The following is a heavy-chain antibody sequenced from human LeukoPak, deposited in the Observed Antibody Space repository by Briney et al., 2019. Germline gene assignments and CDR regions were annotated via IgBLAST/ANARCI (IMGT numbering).Heavy chain of an antibody. Sequence: GGSLRLSCAASGFTFSTYAMHWVRQAPGKGLEWVAVISYDGNNKYYADSVKGRFTISRDSSKNTLYLQMNSLRAEDTAVYYCARGETSSYDYWGQGTLVTVSS. V-gene: IGHV3-30-3*01. J-gene: IGHJ4*02. CDR3: ARGETSSYDY. CDR1: GFTFSTYA. CDR2: ISYDGNNK. D-gene: IGHD2-2*01.